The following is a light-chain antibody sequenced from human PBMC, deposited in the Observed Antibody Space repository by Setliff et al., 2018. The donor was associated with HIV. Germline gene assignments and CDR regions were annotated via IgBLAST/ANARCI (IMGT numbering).Light chain of an antibody. CDR3: SSFTTSGTVI. Sequence: SALTQPASVSGSPGQSITISCTGNSSNVGKYDFVSWYRQDPGKAPELVIYEVTKRPSGVSKRFSGSKSGNTASLTISGLQPDDEADYYCSSFTTSGTVIFGGGTKVTVL. CDR1: SSNVGKYDF. CDR2: EVT. V-gene: IGLV2-14*02. J-gene: IGLJ2*01.